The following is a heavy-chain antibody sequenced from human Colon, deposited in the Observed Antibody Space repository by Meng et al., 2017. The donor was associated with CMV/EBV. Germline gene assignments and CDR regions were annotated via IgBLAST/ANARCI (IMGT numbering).Heavy chain of an antibody. V-gene: IGHV1-2*06. CDR3: TREGFDY. Sequence: QEKLVQPGLGCKKPRTSANLSRKASGYTFTGYWMHWVRQAPGQGLEWMGRIKPSTGDTNYAQNSQGRVTVTRDTSISTVYMEVNSLTSDDTAVYYCTREGFDYWGQGALVTVSS. CDR2: IKPSTGDT. J-gene: IGHJ4*02. CDR1: GYTFTGYW.